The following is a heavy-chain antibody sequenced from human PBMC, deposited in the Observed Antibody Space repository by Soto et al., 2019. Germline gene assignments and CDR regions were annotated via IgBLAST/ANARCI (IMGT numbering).Heavy chain of an antibody. J-gene: IGHJ6*02. CDR2: ISAYNGNT. V-gene: IGHV1-18*01. CDR3: ARENLDFWSGLPPDVHYYSGMDV. Sequence: GASVKVSCKASGYTFTSSGISWVRQAPGQGLEWMGWISAYNGNTNYAQKLQGRVTMTTDTSTSTAYMELRSLRSDDTAVYYCARENLDFWSGLPPDVHYYSGMDVWGQGTTVTVSS. CDR1: GYTFTSSG. D-gene: IGHD3-3*01.